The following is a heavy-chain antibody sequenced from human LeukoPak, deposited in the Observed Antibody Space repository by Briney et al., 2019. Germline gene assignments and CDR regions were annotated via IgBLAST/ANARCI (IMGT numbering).Heavy chain of an antibody. CDR3: AKGGYINGYDY. V-gene: IGHV3-7*01. Sequence: HPGGSLRLSCAASGFTFRSYWMTWVRQAPGKGLEWVANINQDGSKEYYLDSVKGRFTISRDNDKNSLYLQVNSLRAEDTAVDYCAKGGYINGYDYWGQGTLVTVSS. J-gene: IGHJ4*02. CDR1: GFTFRSYW. CDR2: INQDGSKE. D-gene: IGHD5-18*01.